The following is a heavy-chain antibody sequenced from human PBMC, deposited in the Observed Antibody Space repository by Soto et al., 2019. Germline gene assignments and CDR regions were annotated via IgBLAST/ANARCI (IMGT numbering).Heavy chain of an antibody. Sequence: QLHLQESGSGLVKTSQTQSLTCTVTGGAISRGGYSWSWIRQPPGKGLEWIGYIYHSGSTYYNPSLKSRVTISVDRSKNQFSLKLSSVTAADTVVYYCARVPDRWGQGTLVTVTS. J-gene: IGHJ5*02. D-gene: IGHD2-2*01. CDR3: ARVPDR. CDR2: IYHSGST. CDR1: GGAISRGGYS. V-gene: IGHV4-30-2*01.